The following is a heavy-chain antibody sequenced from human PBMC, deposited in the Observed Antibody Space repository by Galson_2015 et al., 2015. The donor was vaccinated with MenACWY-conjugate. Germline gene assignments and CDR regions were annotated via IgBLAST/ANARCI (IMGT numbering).Heavy chain of an antibody. CDR2: IKQDGSEK. CDR3: ARERWVRGVFFDQ. J-gene: IGHJ4*02. CDR1: GFTFSNFW. Sequence: SLRLSCAASGFTFSNFWMSWVRQAPGKELEWVASIKQDGSEKYLVDSVKGRFTISRDNAENSLFLQMNGLRAEDTAVYYCARERWVRGVFFDQWGQGTLFTVSS. D-gene: IGHD3-10*01. V-gene: IGHV3-7*01.